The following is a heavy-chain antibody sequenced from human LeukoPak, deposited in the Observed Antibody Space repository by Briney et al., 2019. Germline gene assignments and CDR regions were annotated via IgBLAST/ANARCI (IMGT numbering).Heavy chain of an antibody. CDR3: AKGSLGSWYYFDY. CDR1: GITFGSSA. V-gene: IGHV3-23*01. D-gene: IGHD6-13*01. J-gene: IGHJ4*02. CDR2: FSRSGPDT. Sequence: QPGGSLRLSCAASGITFGSSAMSWVRQAPGKGPEWVSTFSRSGPDTYYADSVKGRFTIFRDNSKNTLYLQMNSLRAEDTAVYYCAKGSLGSWYYFDYWGQGTLATVSS.